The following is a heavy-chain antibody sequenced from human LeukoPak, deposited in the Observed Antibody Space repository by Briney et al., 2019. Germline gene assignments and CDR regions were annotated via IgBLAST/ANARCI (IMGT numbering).Heavy chain of an antibody. D-gene: IGHD3-16*01. V-gene: IGHV1-69*06. CDR2: IIPIFGTA. Sequence: GASVKVSCKASGGTFSSYAISWVRQAPGQGLEWMGGIIPIFGTANYAQKFQGRVTITADKSTSTAYMELSSLRSEDTAVYYCAREDPWGPVRFDPWGQGTLVTVSS. CDR3: AREDPWGPVRFDP. J-gene: IGHJ5*02. CDR1: GGTFSSYA.